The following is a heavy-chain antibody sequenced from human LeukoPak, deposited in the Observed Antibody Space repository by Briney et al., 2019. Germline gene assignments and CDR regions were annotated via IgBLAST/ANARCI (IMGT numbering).Heavy chain of an antibody. CDR1: GFTFSSYG. D-gene: IGHD2-8*01. Sequence: GGSLRLSCAASGFTFSSYGMHWVRQAPGKGLEWVAVIWYDGSNKYYADSVRGRFTISRDNSKNTLYLQMNSLRAEDTAVYYCARGVSGDFNFDYWGQGTLATVSS. CDR3: ARGVSGDFNFDY. CDR2: IWYDGSNK. V-gene: IGHV3-33*01. J-gene: IGHJ4*02.